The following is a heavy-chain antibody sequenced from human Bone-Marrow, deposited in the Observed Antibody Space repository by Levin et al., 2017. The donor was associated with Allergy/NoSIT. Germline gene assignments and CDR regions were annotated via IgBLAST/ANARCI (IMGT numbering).Heavy chain of an antibody. CDR3: ARDILYYYFYMDV. Sequence: GGSLRLSCAASGFTFSIYNMNWVRQAPGKGLEWVSYISSSSSTIYYTDSVKGRFTISRDNAKNSLYLQMNSLRDEDTAVYYCARDILYYYFYMDVWGKGTTVTVSS. V-gene: IGHV3-48*02. J-gene: IGHJ6*03. CDR2: ISSSSSTI. CDR1: GFTFSIYN. D-gene: IGHD2-15*01.